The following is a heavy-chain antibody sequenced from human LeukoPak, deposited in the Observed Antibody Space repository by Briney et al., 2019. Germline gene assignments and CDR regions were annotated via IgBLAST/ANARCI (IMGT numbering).Heavy chain of an antibody. D-gene: IGHD5-12*01. Sequence: ASVKVSCKASGYTFTSYYMHWVRQAPGQGLEWMGIINPSGGSTSYAQKFQGRVTMTRDTSTSTVYMELSSLRSEDTAVYYCARVRGYSGYETGAFDIWGQGTVVTAPS. CDR1: GYTFTSYY. CDR3: ARVRGYSGYETGAFDI. V-gene: IGHV1-46*01. J-gene: IGHJ3*02. CDR2: INPSGGST.